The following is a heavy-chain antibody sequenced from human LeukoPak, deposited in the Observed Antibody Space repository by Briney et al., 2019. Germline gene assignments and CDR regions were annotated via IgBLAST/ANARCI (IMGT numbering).Heavy chain of an antibody. J-gene: IGHJ4*02. D-gene: IGHD5-12*01. Sequence: SETLSLTCTVSGGSISSYYWSWIRQPPGKGLEWIGYIYYSGSTNYNPSLKSRVAISVDTSKNQFSLKLNSVTAADTAVYYCARTSGYTYFDYWGQGTLVTVSS. CDR2: IYYSGST. CDR3: ARTSGYTYFDY. CDR1: GGSISSYY. V-gene: IGHV4-59*01.